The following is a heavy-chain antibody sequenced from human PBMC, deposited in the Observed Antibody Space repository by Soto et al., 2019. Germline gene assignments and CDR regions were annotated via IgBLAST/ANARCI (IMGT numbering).Heavy chain of an antibody. D-gene: IGHD1-1*01. CDR1: GFTFSDHY. CDR2: SRNKAKSYTT. Sequence: EVQLVESGGSLVQPGGSLRLSCAASGFTFSDHYMDWVRQAPGKGLEWVARSRNKAKSYTTVYAASVKDRFTISWDESKNSLYLEMSSLKAEDTAVYFCVRGYHSFDVWGRGTMVTVSS. V-gene: IGHV3-72*01. CDR3: VRGYHSFDV. J-gene: IGHJ3*01.